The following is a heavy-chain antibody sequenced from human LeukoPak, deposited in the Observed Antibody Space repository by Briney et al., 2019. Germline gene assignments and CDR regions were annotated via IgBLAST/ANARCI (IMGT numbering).Heavy chain of an antibody. D-gene: IGHD6-19*01. CDR1: GFTFSSYG. J-gene: IGHJ4*02. V-gene: IGHV3-48*04. CDR2: ISSSGITT. Sequence: GRSLRLSCAASGFTFSSYGVHWVRQAPGKGLEWVSYISSSGITTYHAGSVKGRFTTSRDNAKNSLYLQMNSLRAEDTAVYYCARDGVAGFDYWGQGTLVTVSS. CDR3: ARDGVAGFDY.